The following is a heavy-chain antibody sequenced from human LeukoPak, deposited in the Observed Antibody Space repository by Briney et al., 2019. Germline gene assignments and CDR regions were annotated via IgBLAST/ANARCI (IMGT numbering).Heavy chain of an antibody. V-gene: IGHV1-24*01. J-gene: IGHJ4*02. CDR1: RYTLTELS. D-gene: IGHD3-3*01. CDR3: ATGKQSSISALVDY. Sequence: ASVRVSCKVSRYTLTELSMHWVRQAPGKGLEWMGGFDPEDGETIYAQKFQGRVTMTEDTSTDTAYMELSSLRSEDTAVYYCATGKQSSISALVDYWGQGTLVTVSS. CDR2: FDPEDGET.